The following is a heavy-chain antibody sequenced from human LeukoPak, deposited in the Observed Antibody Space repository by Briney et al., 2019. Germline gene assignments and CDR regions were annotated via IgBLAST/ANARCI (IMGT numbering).Heavy chain of an antibody. Sequence: GGSLRLSCAASGFTFSNYEMNWVRQAPGKGLEWVSYISSSGSTIHYADSVKGRFTISRDNAKNSLYLQMNSLRAEDAAVYYCAELGITMIGGVWGKGTTVTISS. CDR3: AELGITMIGGV. CDR1: GFTFSNYE. V-gene: IGHV3-48*03. CDR2: ISSSGSTI. J-gene: IGHJ6*04. D-gene: IGHD3-10*02.